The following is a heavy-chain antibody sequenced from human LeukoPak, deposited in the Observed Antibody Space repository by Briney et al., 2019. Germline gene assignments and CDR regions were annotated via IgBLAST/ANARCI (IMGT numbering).Heavy chain of an antibody. J-gene: IGHJ4*02. CDR3: ARDTRIAAAGTTDY. Sequence: PSETLSLTCTVSSYSISSGYYWGWIRQPPGKGLEWIGYIYHSGSTYYNPSLKSRVTISVDTSKNQFSLKLSSVTAADTAVYYCARDTRIAAAGTTDYWGQGALVTVSS. V-gene: IGHV4-38-2*02. D-gene: IGHD6-13*01. CDR1: SYSISSGYY. CDR2: IYHSGST.